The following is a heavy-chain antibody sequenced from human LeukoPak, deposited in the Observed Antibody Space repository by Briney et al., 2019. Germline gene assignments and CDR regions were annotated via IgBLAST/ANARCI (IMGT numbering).Heavy chain of an antibody. J-gene: IGHJ6*04. CDR3: ARHSGKDV. CDR1: GYTFTSYY. Sequence: ASVKVSCKASGYTFTSYYMHWVRQAPGQGLEWMGIINPTGGSADYAQKFQGRVTMTGDTSTSTVYMELSSLRSEDTAVYYCARHSGKDVWGKGTTVTVSS. V-gene: IGHV1-46*01. CDR2: INPTGGSA.